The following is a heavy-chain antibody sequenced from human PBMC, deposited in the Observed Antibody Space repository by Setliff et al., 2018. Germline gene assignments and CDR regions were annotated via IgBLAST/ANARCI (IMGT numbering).Heavy chain of an antibody. CDR3: ARASSVAGLTTDY. J-gene: IGHJ4*02. Sequence: GGSLRLSCAASGFTFSDYYMSWIRQPPGKGMEWVSYISNRGSTIYYAASVKGRFTISMDNAKNSLYLQMNTLSAEDTSVYYCARASSVAGLTTDYWGQGTLVTVSS. CDR2: ISNRGSTI. CDR1: GFTFSDYY. V-gene: IGHV3-11*04. D-gene: IGHD6-19*01.